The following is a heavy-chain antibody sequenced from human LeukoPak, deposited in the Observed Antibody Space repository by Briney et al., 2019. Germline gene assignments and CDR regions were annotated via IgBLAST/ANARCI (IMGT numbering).Heavy chain of an antibody. Sequence: SETLSLTCTVSGGSISSSSYYWGWIRQPPGKGLEWIGNIYYSGSTYYNPSLKSRVTISLDTSKNQFSVKLSSVTAADTAVYYCASGPWFGDPSVWGQGTLVTVSS. CDR2: IYYSGST. D-gene: IGHD3-10*01. CDR3: ASGPWFGDPSV. J-gene: IGHJ4*02. CDR1: GGSISSSSYY. V-gene: IGHV4-39*01.